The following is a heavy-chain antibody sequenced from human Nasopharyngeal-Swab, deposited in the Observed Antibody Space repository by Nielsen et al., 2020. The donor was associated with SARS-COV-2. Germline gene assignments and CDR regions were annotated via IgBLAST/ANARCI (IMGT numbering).Heavy chain of an antibody. J-gene: IGHJ4*02. CDR1: GFTFSDYY. CDR3: ARSTSSSWYRPLDY. V-gene: IGHV3-11*03. Sequence: GESLKISCAASGFTFSDYYMSWIRQAPGKRLEWVSYISSSSSYTDYADSVKGRFTISRDNAKNSLYLQMDNLRAEDTAVYYCARSTSSSWYRPLDYWGQGTLV. D-gene: IGHD6-13*01. CDR2: ISSSSSYT.